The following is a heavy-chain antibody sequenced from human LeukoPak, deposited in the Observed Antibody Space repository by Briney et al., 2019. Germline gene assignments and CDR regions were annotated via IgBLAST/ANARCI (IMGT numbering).Heavy chain of an antibody. CDR2: IDAGDGNK. CDR3: ASENWFDP. J-gene: IGHJ5*02. V-gene: IGHV1-3*01. CDR1: GYTFSTYK. Sequence: ASVKVSCKASGYTFSTYKIHWVRQAPGQRLEWMGWIDAGDGNKIYSQRFQGRVTITRDTSASTAYMELSSLRSEDTAMYYCASENWFDPWGQGTLVTVSS.